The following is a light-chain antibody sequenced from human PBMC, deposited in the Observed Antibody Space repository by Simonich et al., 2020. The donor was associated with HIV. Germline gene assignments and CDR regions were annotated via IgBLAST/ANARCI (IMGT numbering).Light chain of an antibody. CDR2: DAS. Sequence: EIVLTQSPATLSLSPGERATLSYRPSKSVSSYLAWYPQKPGQAPRLLIYDASNRATGIPARLSGSGSGTDFTLTISSLEPEDFAVYYCQQRSNWPPYTFGQGTKLEIK. CDR1: KSVSSY. J-gene: IGKJ2*01. CDR3: QQRSNWPPYT. V-gene: IGKV3-11*01.